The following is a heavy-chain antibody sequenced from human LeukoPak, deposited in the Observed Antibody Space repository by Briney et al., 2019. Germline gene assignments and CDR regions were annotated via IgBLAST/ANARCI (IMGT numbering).Heavy chain of an antibody. CDR1: GGSISSYY. CDR3: AREGWDFDSSGRQRGHSDY. CDR2: IYYSGST. Sequence: KASETLSLTCTVSGGSISSYYWSWIRQPPGKGLEWIGYIYYSGSTNYNPSLQSRVTISVDTSKNQFSLKLTSVTAADTAAYYCAREGWDFDSSGRQRGHSDYWGQGTLVTVSS. J-gene: IGHJ4*02. V-gene: IGHV4-59*01. D-gene: IGHD3-22*01.